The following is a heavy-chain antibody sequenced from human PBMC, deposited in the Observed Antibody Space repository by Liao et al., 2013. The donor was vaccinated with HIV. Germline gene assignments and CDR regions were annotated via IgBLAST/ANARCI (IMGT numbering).Heavy chain of an antibody. CDR3: VRSSIFGEIRDTFDV. Sequence: QVQLQESGPGLLKPSQTLSLTCAVSDGSTNSGAYYWSWIRQTAGKGLEWIGRIYASGSTHYSPSLKSRITLSIDTSKNLLSLNLKSATAADAAIYYCVRSSIFGEIRDTFDVWGQGTVVTVSS. V-gene: IGHV4-61*02. D-gene: IGHD3-3*02. J-gene: IGHJ3*01. CDR1: DGSTNSGAYY. CDR2: IYASGST.